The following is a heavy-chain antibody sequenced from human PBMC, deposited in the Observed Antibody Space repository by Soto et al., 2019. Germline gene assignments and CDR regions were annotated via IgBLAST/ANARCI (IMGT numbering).Heavy chain of an antibody. CDR2: ISSNGGST. Sequence: GGSLRLSCSASGFTFSSYAMHWVRQAPGKGLEYVSAISSNGGSTYYADSVKGRFTISRDNSKNTLYLQMSSLRAEDTAVYYCVAMVRGVIKSSGAYYYGMDVWGQGTTVTVSS. CDR1: GFTFSSYA. V-gene: IGHV3-64D*08. CDR3: VAMVRGVIKSSGAYYYGMDV. D-gene: IGHD3-10*01. J-gene: IGHJ6*02.